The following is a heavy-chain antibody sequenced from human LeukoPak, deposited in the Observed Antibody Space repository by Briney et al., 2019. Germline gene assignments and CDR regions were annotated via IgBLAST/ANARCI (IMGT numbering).Heavy chain of an antibody. D-gene: IGHD6-19*01. V-gene: IGHV3-23*01. Sequence: GGSLRLSCAASGFTFRNYGMSWVRQAPGKGLEWVSASSGSGGSTYNADSVKGRFTISRDNSKNTLYLQMNSLRAEDTAVYYCAKALKVVAGSGPVDYYYYMDVWGKGTTVTISS. J-gene: IGHJ6*03. CDR1: GFTFRNYG. CDR2: SSGSGGST. CDR3: AKALKVVAGSGPVDYYYYMDV.